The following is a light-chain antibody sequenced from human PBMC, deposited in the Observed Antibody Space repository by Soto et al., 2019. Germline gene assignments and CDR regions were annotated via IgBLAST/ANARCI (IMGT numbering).Light chain of an antibody. Sequence: QSVLTQPPSVSGAPGQRVTISCTGSSSNIGAGYDVHWYQQLPGTAPKLLIYGNSNRPSGVPDRFSRSKSGTSVSLAITGLQAEDEADYYCQSYDSSLSGYVFGTGTKVTVL. CDR1: SSNIGAGYD. CDR3: QSYDSSLSGYV. J-gene: IGLJ1*01. V-gene: IGLV1-40*01. CDR2: GNS.